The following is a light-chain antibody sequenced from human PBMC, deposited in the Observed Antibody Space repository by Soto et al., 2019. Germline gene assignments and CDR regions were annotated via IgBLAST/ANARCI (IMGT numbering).Light chain of an antibody. V-gene: IGKV3-15*01. CDR1: QSVSSSY. CDR2: GAS. CDR3: QHYDDWPRT. Sequence: EIVLTQSPGTLSLSPGERATLSRRASQSVSSSYLAWYQQKPGQSPRLLIFGASTRATGVPDRFSGSGSGAEFTLTISSLQSEDFAVYYCQHYDDWPRTFGLGTKVDIK. J-gene: IGKJ1*01.